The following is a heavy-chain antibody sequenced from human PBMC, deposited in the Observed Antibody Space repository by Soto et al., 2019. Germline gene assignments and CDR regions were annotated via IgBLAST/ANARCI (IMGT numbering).Heavy chain of an antibody. CDR3: AKTPVTHAAAGRGGGYYLDY. J-gene: IGHJ4*02. CDR1: GFTFSTCA. CDR2: IGGSGGST. D-gene: IGHD6-13*01. V-gene: IGHV3-23*01. Sequence: EVQLLESGGGLVQPGESLRLSCAASGFTFSTCAMAWVRQAPGKGLEWVSAIGGSGGSTYYADSVKGRFTISRDNSKNTLYLQMNSLRSEDTAVYYCAKTPVTHAAAGRGGGYYLDYWAQGTLGTVSS.